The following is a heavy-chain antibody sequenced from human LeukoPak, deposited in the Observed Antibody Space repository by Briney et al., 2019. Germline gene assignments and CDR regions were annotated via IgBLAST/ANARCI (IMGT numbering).Heavy chain of an antibody. CDR1: GYSFTSYW. D-gene: IGHD6-6*01. J-gene: IGHJ4*02. CDR2: IYPGDSDT. V-gene: IGHV5-51*01. Sequence: GESLKISCKGSGYSFTSYWIGWVRQMPGKGLEWMGIIYPGDSDTRYSPSFQGQVTISADKSISTAYLQWSSLEASDTAMYYCARVVFDSSFGETYYFDYWGQGTPVTVSS. CDR3: ARVVFDSSFGETYYFDY.